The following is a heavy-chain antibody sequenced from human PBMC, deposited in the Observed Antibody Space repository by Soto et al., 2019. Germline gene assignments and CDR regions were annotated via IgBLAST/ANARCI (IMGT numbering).Heavy chain of an antibody. CDR3: ARPLGGSYHYYYYGMDV. V-gene: IGHV5-10-1*01. J-gene: IGHJ6*02. D-gene: IGHD1-26*01. Sequence: XESLTISRKGSGYSFTSYWISLVRQMPGKGLEWMGRIDPSDSYTNYSPSFQGHVTISADKSISTAYLQWSSLKASDTAMYYCARPLGGSYHYYYYGMDVWGQGTTVTVSS. CDR1: GYSFTSYW. CDR2: IDPSDSYT.